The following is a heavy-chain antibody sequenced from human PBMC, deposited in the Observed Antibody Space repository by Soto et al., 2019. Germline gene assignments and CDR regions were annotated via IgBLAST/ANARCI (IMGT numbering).Heavy chain of an antibody. V-gene: IGHV4-39*07. CDR1: GGSINNNYYY. J-gene: IGHJ4*02. Sequence: PSETLSLTCTVSGGSINNNYYYWGWVRQPPGTGLEWIGEINHSGSTNYNPSLKSRVTISVDTSKNQFSLKLTSVTAADTAVYYCARDKITGLFDYWGQGTLVTVSS. CDR2: INHSGST. CDR3: ARDKITGLFDY. D-gene: IGHD2-8*02.